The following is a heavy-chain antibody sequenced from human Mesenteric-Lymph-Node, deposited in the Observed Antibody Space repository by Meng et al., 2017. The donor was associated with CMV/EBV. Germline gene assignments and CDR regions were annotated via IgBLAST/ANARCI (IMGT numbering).Heavy chain of an antibody. CDR2: INPNSGGT. Sequence: ASVKVSCKASGYTFTGYYMHWVRQAPGQGLEWMGWINPNSGGTNYAQKFQGRVTMTRDTSISTAYMELSRLRSDDTAMYYCARDVLHCSSTSCHYGMDVWGQGTTVTVSS. J-gene: IGHJ6*02. CDR3: ARDVLHCSSTSCHYGMDV. V-gene: IGHV1-2*02. CDR1: GYTFTGYY. D-gene: IGHD2-2*01.